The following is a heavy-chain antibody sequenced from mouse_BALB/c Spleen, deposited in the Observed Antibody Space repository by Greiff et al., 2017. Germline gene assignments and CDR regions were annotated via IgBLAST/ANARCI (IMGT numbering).Heavy chain of an antibody. V-gene: IGHV8-12*01. CDR3: ARRRPFYAMDY. CDR2: IYWDDDK. Sequence: QVTLKESGPGILQPSQTLSLTCSFSGFSLSTSGMGVSWIRQPSGKGLEWLAHIYWDDDKRYNPSLKSRLTISKDTSRNQVFLKITSVDTADTATYYCARRRPFYAMDYWGQGTSVTVSS. J-gene: IGHJ4*01. CDR1: GFSLSTSGMG.